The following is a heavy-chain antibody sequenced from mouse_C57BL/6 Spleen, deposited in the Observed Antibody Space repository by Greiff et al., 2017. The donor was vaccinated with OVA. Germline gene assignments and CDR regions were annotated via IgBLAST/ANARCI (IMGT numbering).Heavy chain of an antibody. CDR1: GFTFSDYG. V-gene: IGHV5-17*01. CDR2: ISSGSSTI. CDR3: ARGYYGYADY. Sequence: EVKLVESGGGLVKPGGSLKLSCAASGFTFSDYGMHWVRQAPEKGLEWVAYISSGSSTIYYADTVKGRFTISRDNAKNTLFLQMTSLRSEDTAMYYCARGYYGYADYWGQGTTLTVSS. J-gene: IGHJ2*01. D-gene: IGHD2-2*01.